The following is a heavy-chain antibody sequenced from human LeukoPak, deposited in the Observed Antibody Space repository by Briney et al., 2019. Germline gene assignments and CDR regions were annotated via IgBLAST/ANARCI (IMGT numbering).Heavy chain of an antibody. CDR1: GSTGSSNG. CDR3: ARVAGLKTTVTSRYYYYYMDV. CDR2: GSAYNGNT. J-gene: IGHJ6*03. Sequence: ASEQLSCTGTGSTGSSNGISWVRLAHRQGLELMGCGSAYNGNTNYAQELQGIVTMTTDTSTSTAYMELRSLRSDDTAVYYCARVAGLKTTVTSRYYYYYMDVWGKGTTVTVSS. V-gene: IGHV1-18*01. D-gene: IGHD4-17*01.